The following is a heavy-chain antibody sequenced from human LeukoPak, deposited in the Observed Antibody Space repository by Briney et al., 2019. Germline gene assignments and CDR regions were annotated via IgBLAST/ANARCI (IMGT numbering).Heavy chain of an antibody. CDR1: GGSISSGGYY. Sequence: SETLSLTCTVSGGSISSGGYYWSWIRQHPGKGLEWIGYIYYSGSTYYNPSLKSRVTISVDTSKNQFSLKLSSVTAADTAVCYCAREPWGYYFDYWGQGTLVTVSS. D-gene: IGHD3-16*01. CDR3: AREPWGYYFDY. V-gene: IGHV4-31*03. J-gene: IGHJ4*02. CDR2: IYYSGST.